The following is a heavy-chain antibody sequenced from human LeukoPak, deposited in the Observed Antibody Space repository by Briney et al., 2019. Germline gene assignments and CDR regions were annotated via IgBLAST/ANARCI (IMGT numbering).Heavy chain of an antibody. CDR3: ARDRRPTYDFWSGYDNWFDP. D-gene: IGHD3-3*01. Sequence: PSETLSLTCTASGGSISSGSYYWSWIRQPAGKGLEWIGRIYTSGSTNYNPSLKSRVTISVDTSKNQFSLKLSSVTAADTAVYYCARDRRPTYDFWSGYDNWFDPWGQGTLVTVSS. CDR2: IYTSGST. J-gene: IGHJ5*02. CDR1: GGSISSGSYY. V-gene: IGHV4-61*02.